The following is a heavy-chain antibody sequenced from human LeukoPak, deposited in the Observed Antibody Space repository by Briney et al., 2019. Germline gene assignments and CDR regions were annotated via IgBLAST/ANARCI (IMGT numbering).Heavy chain of an antibody. CDR3: ARHRRGWYYFDY. J-gene: IGHJ4*02. V-gene: IGHV4-59*08. CDR2: IYYSGST. D-gene: IGHD6-19*01. Sequence: SETLSLTCTVSGGTINNYCWSWIRQPPGKGLDWIGYIYYSGSTNYNPSLKSRVTISVDTSKNQFSLKLSSVTAADTAVHYCARHRRGWYYFDYWGQGTLVTVSS. CDR1: GGTINNYC.